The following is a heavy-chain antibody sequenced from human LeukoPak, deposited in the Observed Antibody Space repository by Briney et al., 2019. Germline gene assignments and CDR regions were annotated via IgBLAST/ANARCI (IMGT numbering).Heavy chain of an antibody. Sequence: SETLSLTCAVYGGSFSGYYWSWIRQPTGKGLEWIGEINHSGSTNYNPSLKSRVTISVDTSKNQFSLKLSSVTAADTAVYYCARLGVRVVPAAVFDYWGQGTLVTVSS. CDR1: GGSFSGYY. J-gene: IGHJ4*02. CDR3: ARLGVRVVPAAVFDY. V-gene: IGHV4-34*01. D-gene: IGHD2-2*01. CDR2: INHSGST.